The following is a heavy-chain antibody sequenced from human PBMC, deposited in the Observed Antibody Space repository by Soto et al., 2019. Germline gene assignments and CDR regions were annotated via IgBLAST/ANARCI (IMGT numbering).Heavy chain of an antibody. J-gene: IGHJ6*02. D-gene: IGHD2-15*01. V-gene: IGHV3-30-3*01. CDR3: ARDERGYCSGVSCYHYGMDV. Sequence: QVQLVESGGGVVQPGRSLRLSCAASGFTFSSYAMHWVRQAPGKGLEWVAVISYDGSNKYYADSVKGRFTISRDNSKNTLYLQMNSLRAEDTAVYYCARDERGYCSGVSCYHYGMDVWGQGTTVTVSS. CDR1: GFTFSSYA. CDR2: ISYDGSNK.